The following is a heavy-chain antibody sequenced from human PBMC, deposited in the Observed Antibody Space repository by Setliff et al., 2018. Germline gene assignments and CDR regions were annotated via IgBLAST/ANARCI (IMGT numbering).Heavy chain of an antibody. CDR3: AKDTITMIVDY. V-gene: IGHV3-21*01. D-gene: IGHD3-22*01. CDR1: GFTFSSYS. CDR2: ISSSSSYI. J-gene: IGHJ4*02. Sequence: PGGSLRLSCAASGFTFSSYSMNWVRQAPGKGLEWVSSISSSSSYIYCADSVKGRFTISRDNAKNSLYLQMNSLRAEDTAVYYCAKDTITMIVDYWGQGTLVTVSS.